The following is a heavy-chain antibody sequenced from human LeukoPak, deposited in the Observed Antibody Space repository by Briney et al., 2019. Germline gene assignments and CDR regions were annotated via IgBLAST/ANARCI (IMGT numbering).Heavy chain of an antibody. CDR3: ARTYSSADAFDI. Sequence: ASVKVSCKASGYTFTSYYMHWVRQAPGQGLEWMGIINPSGGSTSYTQKFQGRVTMTRDTSTSTIYMELSSLRSEDTAVYYCARTYSSADAFDIWGQGTMVTVSS. CDR1: GYTFTSYY. CDR2: INPSGGST. D-gene: IGHD6-19*01. J-gene: IGHJ3*02. V-gene: IGHV1-46*01.